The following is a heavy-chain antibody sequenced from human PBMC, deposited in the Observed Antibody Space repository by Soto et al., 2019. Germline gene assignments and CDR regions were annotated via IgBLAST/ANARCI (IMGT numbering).Heavy chain of an antibody. Sequence: SVKVSCKASGGTFSSYAISWVRQAPGQGLEWMGGIIPIFGTANYAQKFQGRVTITADESTSTAYMELSSLRSEDTAVYYCGRGGVSGPPHILGYYYYYGMDVWGQGTTVTVSS. J-gene: IGHJ6*02. CDR1: GGTFSSYA. CDR3: GRGGVSGPPHILGYYYYYGMDV. D-gene: IGHD3-9*01. V-gene: IGHV1-69*13. CDR2: IIPIFGTA.